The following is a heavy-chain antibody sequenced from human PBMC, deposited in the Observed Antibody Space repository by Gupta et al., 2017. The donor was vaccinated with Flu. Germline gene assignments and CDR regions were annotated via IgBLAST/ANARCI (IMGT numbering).Heavy chain of an antibody. Sequence: QLQLQESGPGLVKPSETLSLTCTVSGGSISSSSYYWGWIRQPPGKGLEWIGSIYYSGSTYYNPSLKSRVTISVDTSKNQFSLKLSSVTAADTAVYYCARHGVVEMATTYRPDYYYYGMDVWGQGTTVTVSS. D-gene: IGHD1-1*01. CDR1: GGSISSSSYY. CDR3: ARHGVVEMATTYRPDYYYYGMDV. V-gene: IGHV4-39*01. J-gene: IGHJ6*02. CDR2: IYYSGST.